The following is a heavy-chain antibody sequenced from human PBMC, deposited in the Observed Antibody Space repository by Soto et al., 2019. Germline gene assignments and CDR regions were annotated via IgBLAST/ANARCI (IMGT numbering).Heavy chain of an antibody. Sequence: QDLLVGLGGAEVRPGRPLRLSCAASGFPSITYAMHWVRQAPGKGLEWVAVISYDGSNKYYADSVMGRFTISRDNSKNTLYLQMNSLRAEDTAVYYCARVLPSSHKRFGAFDIWGQGTMVTVSS. CDR3: ARVLPSSHKRFGAFDI. J-gene: IGHJ3*02. V-gene: IGHV3-30-3*01. D-gene: IGHD6-13*01. CDR1: GFPSITYA. CDR2: ISYDGSNK.